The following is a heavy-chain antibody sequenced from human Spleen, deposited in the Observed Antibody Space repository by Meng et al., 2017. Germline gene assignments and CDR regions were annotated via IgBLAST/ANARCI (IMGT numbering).Heavy chain of an antibody. Sequence: QVQLQESGPGLVGPSQTLSRTCTVSGGAMSSGNYYWSWIRQSPGKGLEWIGYIHHSGSAYYNPSLKSRVSISVDTSKNQFSLNLNSMTAADTAVYYCASFDHIPRRNYFDYWGQGTLVTVSS. CDR1: GGAMSSGNYY. V-gene: IGHV4-30-4*01. D-gene: IGHD2-21*01. CDR3: ASFDHIPRRNYFDY. J-gene: IGHJ4*02. CDR2: IHHSGSA.